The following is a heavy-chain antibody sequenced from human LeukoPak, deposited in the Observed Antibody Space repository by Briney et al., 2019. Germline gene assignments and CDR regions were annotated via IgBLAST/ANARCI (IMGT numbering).Heavy chain of an antibody. CDR1: GASITSYY. D-gene: IGHD1-26*01. J-gene: IGHJ4*02. CDR2: IYYSGST. Sequence: SETLSLTCTVSGASITSYYWSWIRQPPGKGLEWIGDIYYSGSTNYNPSLKSRVTISVDTSKNQFSLRLSSVTAADTAVYYSARLASGSYGPLTPFDYWGQGTLVTVSS. CDR3: ARLASGSYGPLTPFDY. V-gene: IGHV4-59*08.